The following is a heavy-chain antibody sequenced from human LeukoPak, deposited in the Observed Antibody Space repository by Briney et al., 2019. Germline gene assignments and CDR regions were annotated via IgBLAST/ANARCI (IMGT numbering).Heavy chain of an antibody. Sequence: GASVKVSCKASGGTFSSYAISWVRQAPGQGLEWMGWISAYNGNTNYAQKLQGRVTMTTDTSTSTAYMELRSLRSDDTAVYYCARDSLAPRIAVAGTDYWGQGTLVTVSS. CDR3: ARDSLAPRIAVAGTDY. J-gene: IGHJ4*02. V-gene: IGHV1-18*01. D-gene: IGHD6-19*01. CDR1: GGTFSSYA. CDR2: ISAYNGNT.